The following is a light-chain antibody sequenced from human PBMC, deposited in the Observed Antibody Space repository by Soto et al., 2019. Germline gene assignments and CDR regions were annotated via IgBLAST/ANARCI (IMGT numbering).Light chain of an antibody. J-gene: IGLJ3*02. CDR3: SAYTTSSTVV. V-gene: IGLV2-14*01. CDR1: SSDVGAYNY. Sequence: QSALTQPASVSGSPGQSITISCTGTSSDVGAYNYVSWYQQYPGKAPKLKIYDVSYRPSGVSNRFSASKSGNTASLTISGLQAEDEADYYCSAYTTSSTVVFGGGTKVTVL. CDR2: DVS.